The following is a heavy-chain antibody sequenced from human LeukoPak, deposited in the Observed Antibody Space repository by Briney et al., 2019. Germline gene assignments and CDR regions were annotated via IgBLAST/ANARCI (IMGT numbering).Heavy chain of an antibody. J-gene: IGHJ5*02. D-gene: IGHD3-10*01. CDR3: AKTIRVRGDAYNWFDP. V-gene: IGHV4-39*01. CDR2: IYYGGST. CDR1: GGSIISSSYY. Sequence: SETLSLTCTVSGGSIISSSYYWGWIRQPPGKGLEWIGNIYYGGSTYYNPSLKSRATMSVDTSMNQFSLKLSSVTAADTAVYYCAKTIRVRGDAYNWFDPWGQGTLSPSPQ.